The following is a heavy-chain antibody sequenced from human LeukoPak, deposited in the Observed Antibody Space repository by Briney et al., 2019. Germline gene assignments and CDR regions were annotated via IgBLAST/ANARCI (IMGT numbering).Heavy chain of an antibody. CDR2: ISYDGSNK. J-gene: IGHJ5*02. CDR3: ARDRGLLYARDNWFDP. CDR1: GFTFSSYA. V-gene: IGHV3-30-3*01. Sequence: GGSLRLSCAASGFTFSSYAMHWVRQAPGKGLEWVAVISYDGSNKYYADSVKGRFTISRDNSKNTLYLQMNSLRAEDTAVYYCARDRGLLYARDNWFDPWGQGTLVTVSS. D-gene: IGHD2-2*02.